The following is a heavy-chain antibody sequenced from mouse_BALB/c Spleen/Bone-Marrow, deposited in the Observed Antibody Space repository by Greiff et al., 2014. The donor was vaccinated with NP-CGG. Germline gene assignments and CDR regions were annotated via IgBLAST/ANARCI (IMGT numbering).Heavy chain of an antibody. CDR2: IDPFNGVT. V-gene: IGHV1S135*01. J-gene: IGHJ3*01. CDR3: ARRVITTGSGFAY. Sequence: EVQVVESGPELMKPGASVKISCKASGYSFTSYYIHWVKQNHGKSLEWIGYIDPFNGVTIYNQKFKGKATLTADKSSSTAFMHLSSLTSEDSAVYYCARRVITTGSGFAYWGQGTLVTVSA. CDR1: GYSFTSYY. D-gene: IGHD2-4*01.